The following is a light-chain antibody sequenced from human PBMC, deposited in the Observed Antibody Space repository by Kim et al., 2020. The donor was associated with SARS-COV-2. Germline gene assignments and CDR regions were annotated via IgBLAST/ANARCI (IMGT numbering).Light chain of an antibody. Sequence: EIVLTQSPGTLSLSPGERATLSCRASQSVSGTYLAWYQQKPGQAPTLLIYGASSRATGIPDRFSGSGSGTDFTLTISRLEPEDFAVYYCQLYVGSVGWTFGQGTKLDIK. J-gene: IGKJ1*01. CDR1: QSVSGTY. V-gene: IGKV3-20*01. CDR3: QLYVGSVGWT. CDR2: GAS.